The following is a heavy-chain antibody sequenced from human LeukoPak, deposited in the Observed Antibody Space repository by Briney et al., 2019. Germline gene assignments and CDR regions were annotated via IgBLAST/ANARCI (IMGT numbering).Heavy chain of an antibody. CDR2: INPNSGGT. Sequence: ASVKVSCKASGYTFTDYDINWVRQAPGQGLEWMGWINPNSGGTNYAQKFQGRVTMTRDTSISTAYMELSRLRSDDTAVYYCARSTVVVPASSGYWYFDLWGRGTLVTVSS. D-gene: IGHD2-2*01. J-gene: IGHJ2*01. CDR3: ARSTVVVPASSGYWYFDL. CDR1: GYTFTDYD. V-gene: IGHV1-2*02.